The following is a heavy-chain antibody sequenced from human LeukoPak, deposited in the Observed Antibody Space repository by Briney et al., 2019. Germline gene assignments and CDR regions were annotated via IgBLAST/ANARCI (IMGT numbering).Heavy chain of an antibody. Sequence: ASVKVSCKASGYTFTSYGISWVRQAPGQGLEWMGWISAYNGNTNYAQKLQGRVTMTTDTSTSTAYMELRSLRSEDTAVYYCATRGTYYYGSGAYFDYWGQGTLVTVSS. CDR1: GYTFTSYG. J-gene: IGHJ4*02. CDR3: ATRGTYYYGSGAYFDY. CDR2: ISAYNGNT. V-gene: IGHV1-18*01. D-gene: IGHD3-10*01.